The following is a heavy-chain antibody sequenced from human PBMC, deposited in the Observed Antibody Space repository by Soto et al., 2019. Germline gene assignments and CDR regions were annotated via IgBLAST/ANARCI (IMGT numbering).Heavy chain of an antibody. Sequence: EVHLVESGGDLVEPGGSLRLSCVVSGLTFTRAWINWVRQAPGKGLEWVGRSRNKANSYSTEYAASVKGRFTISRDESKNSLYLQMNSLKTEDTAVYYCARFSGSYTRGLDYWGQGTLVTVSS. CDR1: GLTFTRAW. D-gene: IGHD1-26*01. V-gene: IGHV3-72*01. CDR3: ARFSGSYTRGLDY. CDR2: SRNKANSYST. J-gene: IGHJ4*02.